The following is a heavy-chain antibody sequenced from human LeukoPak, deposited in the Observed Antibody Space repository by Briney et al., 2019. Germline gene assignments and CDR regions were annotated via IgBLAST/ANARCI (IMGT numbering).Heavy chain of an antibody. J-gene: IGHJ5*02. CDR1: GYTFTSYG. V-gene: IGHV1-18*01. D-gene: IGHD6-19*01. Sequence: GASVKVSCKASGYTFTSYGISWVRQAPGQGLEWMGWISAYNGNTNYAQKLQGRVTMTTDTSTSTAYMELRSLRSDDTAVYYCARTQWLGHQPLPYNWFDPWGQGTLVTVSS. CDR3: ARTQWLGHQPLPYNWFDP. CDR2: ISAYNGNT.